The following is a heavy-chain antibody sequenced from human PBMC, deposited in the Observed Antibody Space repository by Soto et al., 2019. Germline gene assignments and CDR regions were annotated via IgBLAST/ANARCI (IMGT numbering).Heavy chain of an antibody. CDR3: ARGRPMYGSGSLQLMYYFDY. CDR2: IYYSGST. D-gene: IGHD3-10*01. CDR1: GGSISSSSYY. Sequence: SETLSLTCTVSGGSISSSSYYWGWIRQPPGKGLEWIGSIYYSGSTYYNPSLKSRVTISVDTSKNQFSLKLSSVTAADTAVYYCARGRPMYGSGSLQLMYYFDYWGQGTLVTVSS. J-gene: IGHJ4*02. V-gene: IGHV4-39*07.